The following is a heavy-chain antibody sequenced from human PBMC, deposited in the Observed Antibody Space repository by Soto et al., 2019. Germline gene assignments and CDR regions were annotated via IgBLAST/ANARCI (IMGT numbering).Heavy chain of an antibody. J-gene: IGHJ4*02. CDR2: ISWNIGSI. D-gene: IGHD3-3*01. Sequence: EVQLVESGGGLVQPGRSLRLSCAASGFTFDDYAMQWVRQAPGKGLEWVSGISWNIGSIAYADSVKGRFTISRDNAKNSLYLQMNSLTAEDSALYYCAKGVAGWYYFDYWGQGTLVTVSS. V-gene: IGHV3-9*01. CDR1: GFTFDDYA. CDR3: AKGVAGWYYFDY.